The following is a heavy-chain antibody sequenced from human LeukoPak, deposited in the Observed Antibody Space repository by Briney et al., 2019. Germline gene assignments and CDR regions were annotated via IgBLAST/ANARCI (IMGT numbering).Heavy chain of an antibody. CDR1: GFTFSSYG. CDR3: ARGRADDAFDI. CDR2: IWYDGSNK. V-gene: IGHV3-33*01. J-gene: IGHJ3*02. Sequence: GSLRLSCAASGFTFSSYGMHWVRQAPGKGLEWVAVIWYDGSNKYYADSVKGRFTISRDNSKNTLYLQMNSLRAEDTAVYYCARGRADDAFDIWGQGTMVTVSS.